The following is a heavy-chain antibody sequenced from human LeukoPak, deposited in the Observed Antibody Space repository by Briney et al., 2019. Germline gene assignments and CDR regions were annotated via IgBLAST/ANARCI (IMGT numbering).Heavy chain of an antibody. CDR1: GGSFSGYY. CDR3: ARNYYCMDV. Sequence: SETLSLTCAVYGGSFSGYYWTWIRQPPGKGLEWIGEISHSGSTNYNPSLKSRVTISVDTSKNQFSLKLTSVTAADTAVYYCARNYYCMDVWGKGTTVTVSS. J-gene: IGHJ6*03. V-gene: IGHV4-34*01. CDR2: ISHSGST.